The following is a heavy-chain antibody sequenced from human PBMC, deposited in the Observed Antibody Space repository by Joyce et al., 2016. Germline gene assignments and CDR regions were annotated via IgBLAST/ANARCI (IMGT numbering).Heavy chain of an antibody. Sequence: DVQLLESGGGLVQPGGSLRLSCAASGFTFSSYAMSWVRQAPGKGLEWVSAIRGRGGSTYNADSVKGRFTISRDNSKNTLYLQMNSLRAEDTAVYYCAKATYHYDSSGFFDYWGQGTLVTVSS. CDR1: GFTFSSYA. V-gene: IGHV3-23*01. CDR3: AKATYHYDSSGFFDY. D-gene: IGHD3-22*01. J-gene: IGHJ4*02. CDR2: IRGRGGST.